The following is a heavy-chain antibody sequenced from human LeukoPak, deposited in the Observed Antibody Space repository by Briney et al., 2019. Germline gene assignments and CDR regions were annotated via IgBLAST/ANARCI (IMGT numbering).Heavy chain of an antibody. Sequence: GGSLRLSCAASGFALSSYAMSWVRQAPGKGLQWVPGISSSGGSTYYVDSVKGRFTISTDNSKNTLYLQMNSLRAEDTAVYYCARMTPPFGMSSTFDYWGQGTLVTVSS. CDR1: GFALSSYA. V-gene: IGHV3-23*01. CDR3: ARMTPPFGMSSTFDY. J-gene: IGHJ4*02. D-gene: IGHD3-3*01. CDR2: ISSSGGST.